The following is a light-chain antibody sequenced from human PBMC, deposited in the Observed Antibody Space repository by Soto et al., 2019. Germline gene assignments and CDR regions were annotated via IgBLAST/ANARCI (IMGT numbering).Light chain of an antibody. CDR3: SSYTTSSTYV. V-gene: IGLV2-14*01. Sequence: QSVLTQPASVSGSPGQSIAISCTGTSSDVGGYNYVSWYQQHPGKAPKLILCDVSNRPSGVSDRFSGSKSGNTASLTISGLQTEDEADYYCSSYTTSSTYVFGTGTEVTVL. CDR1: SSDVGGYNY. J-gene: IGLJ1*01. CDR2: DVS.